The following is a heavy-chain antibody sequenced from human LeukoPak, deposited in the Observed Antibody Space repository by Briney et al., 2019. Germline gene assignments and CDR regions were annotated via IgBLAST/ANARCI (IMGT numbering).Heavy chain of an antibody. CDR2: IDPGDSQT. CDR1: AYSFTNYW. CDR3: ARHSSVLNSFDP. V-gene: IGHV5-10-1*01. D-gene: IGHD3-22*01. J-gene: IGHJ5*02. Sequence: GGSLRLSCKGFAYSFTNYWISWVRQMPGKGLEWMGRIDPGDSQTNYSPSFQGHVTISADKSISTAYLQWSSLKASDTAMYYCARHSSVLNSFDPWGQGTLVTVSS.